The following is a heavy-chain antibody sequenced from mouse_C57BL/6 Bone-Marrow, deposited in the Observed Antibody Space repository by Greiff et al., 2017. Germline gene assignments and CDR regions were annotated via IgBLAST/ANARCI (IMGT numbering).Heavy chain of an antibody. CDR3: PLLRYPWYFDV. CDR1: GYTFTSYG. J-gene: IGHJ1*03. CDR2: IYPRSGNT. V-gene: IGHV1-81*01. D-gene: IGHD1-1*01. Sequence: VQLQQSGAELARPGASVKLSCKASGYTFTSYGISWVKQRTGQGLEWIGEIYPRSGNTYYNEKFKGKATLTADKSSSTAYMELRSLPSEDSAVYFCPLLRYPWYFDVWGTGTTVTVSS.